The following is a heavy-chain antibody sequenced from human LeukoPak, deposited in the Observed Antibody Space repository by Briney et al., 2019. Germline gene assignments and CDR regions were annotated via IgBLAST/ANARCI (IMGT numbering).Heavy chain of an antibody. CDR2: INPNSGGT. CDR3: ARVRNRLYYYDSSGSFNAHWFDP. D-gene: IGHD3-22*01. V-gene: IGHV1-2*02. Sequence: ASVKVSCKASGYTFTGYYMHWVRQAPGQGLEWMGWINPNSGGTNYAQKFQGRVTMTRDTSISTAYMELSRLRSDDTAVYYCARVRNRLYYYDSSGSFNAHWFDPWGQGTLVTVSS. CDR1: GYTFTGYY. J-gene: IGHJ5*02.